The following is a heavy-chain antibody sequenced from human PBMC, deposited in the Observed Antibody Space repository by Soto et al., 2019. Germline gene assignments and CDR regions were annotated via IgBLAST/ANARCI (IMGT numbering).Heavy chain of an antibody. V-gene: IGHV5-51*01. CDR3: ARGTVSSDFDY. D-gene: IGHD4-17*01. CDR2: IYPGDSDT. CDR1: GYSFANYW. J-gene: IGHJ4*02. Sequence: GESLKISCKGSGYSFANYWIGWVRQMPGKGLEWMGIIYPGDSDTRYSPSFQGQVTVSADKSISTAYLQWSSLKASDTAMYYCARGTVSSDFDYWGQGTLVTVSS.